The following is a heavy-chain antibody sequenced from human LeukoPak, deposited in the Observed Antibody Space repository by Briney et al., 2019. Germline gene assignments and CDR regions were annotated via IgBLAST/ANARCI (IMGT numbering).Heavy chain of an antibody. D-gene: IGHD2-15*01. CDR1: GFTFDDYG. CDR3: ARESLGYCSGSTCYYFFMDF. V-gene: IGHV3-9*01. CDR2: ISWNSASV. J-gene: IGHJ6*03. Sequence: GGSLRLSCEASGFTFDDYGMHWVRQAPGKGLEWVSSISWNSASVGYVDSAKGRFTISRDNAKNSLYLQMNSLRAEDTAVYFCARESLGYCSGSTCYYFFMDFWGKGTTVTVSS.